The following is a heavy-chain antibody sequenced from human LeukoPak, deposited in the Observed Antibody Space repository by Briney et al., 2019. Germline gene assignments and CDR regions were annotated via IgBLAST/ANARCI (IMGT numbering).Heavy chain of an antibody. CDR1: GGTFSTYV. D-gene: IGHD2-15*01. Sequence: SVKVSCKASGGTFSTYVISWVRQAPGQGLEWMGGIIPVFGTANCAEKFQDRVTVTADKSTSTAYMELSSLRSEDTAMYYCAINQAGYCGGGSCYRHEFYYMDVWGKGTSVTVSS. CDR3: AINQAGYCGGGSCYRHEFYYMDV. V-gene: IGHV1-69*06. CDR2: IIPVFGTA. J-gene: IGHJ6*03.